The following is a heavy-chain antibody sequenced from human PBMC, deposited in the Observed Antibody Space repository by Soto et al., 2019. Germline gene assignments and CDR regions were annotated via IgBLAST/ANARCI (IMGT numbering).Heavy chain of an antibody. V-gene: IGHV2-70*01. CDR3: ARARLHSSGYYFDY. D-gene: IGHD3-22*01. Sequence: TLSLTCTVSGGSVSSGSYYWSWIRQPPGKALEWLALIDWDDDKYYSTSLKTRLTISKDTSKNQVVLTMTNMDPVDTATYYCARARLHSSGYYFDYWGQGTLVTVSS. CDR1: GGSVSSGSYY. J-gene: IGHJ4*02. CDR2: IDWDDDK.